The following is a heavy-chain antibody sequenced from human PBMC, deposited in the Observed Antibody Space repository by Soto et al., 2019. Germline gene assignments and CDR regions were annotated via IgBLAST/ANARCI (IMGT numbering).Heavy chain of an antibody. D-gene: IGHD6-19*01. V-gene: IGHV3-23*01. J-gene: IGHJ4*02. CDR1: GFTFSSYA. CDR2: ISGSDGRT. Sequence: EVQLLESGGGLVQPGGSLRLSCAASGFTFSSYAMNWVRQAPGKGLEWVSSISGSDGRTFYADSVKGRFTISRDNSKDTLYLQMNSLRAEDTAEYYCAKKSSSGWYDDSWDQGTLVTVSS. CDR3: AKKSSSGWYDDS.